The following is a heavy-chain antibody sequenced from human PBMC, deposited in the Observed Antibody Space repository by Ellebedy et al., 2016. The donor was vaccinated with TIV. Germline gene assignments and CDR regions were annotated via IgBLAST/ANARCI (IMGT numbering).Heavy chain of an antibody. V-gene: IGHV1-46*02. CDR2: INPSGDGT. J-gene: IGHJ3*02. D-gene: IGHD1-26*01. CDR1: GYTFNRYW. CDR3: ARHLGGRDAFDI. Sequence: AASVKVSCKASGYTFNRYWMHWVRQAPGQGLEWMGIINPSGDGTSYAQKFQGRVTMTRDTSTSTLYMALSSLRSEDTAMYYCARHLGGRDAFDIWGQGTMVTASS.